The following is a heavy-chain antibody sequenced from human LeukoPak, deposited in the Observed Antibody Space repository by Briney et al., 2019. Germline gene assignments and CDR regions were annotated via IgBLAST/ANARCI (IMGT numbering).Heavy chain of an antibody. D-gene: IGHD6-6*01. CDR2: ISYDGSNK. J-gene: IGHJ4*02. Sequence: GRSLRLSCAASGFTFSSYAMHWVRQAPGKGLEWVAVISYDGSNKYYADSVKGRFTISRDNSRNTLYLQMNSLRAEDTAVYYCARDLVAALPYWGQGTLVTVSS. V-gene: IGHV3-30*01. CDR1: GFTFSSYA. CDR3: ARDLVAALPY.